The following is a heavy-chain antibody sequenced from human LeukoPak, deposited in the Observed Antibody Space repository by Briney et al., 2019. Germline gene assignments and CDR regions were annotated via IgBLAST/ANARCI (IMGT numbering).Heavy chain of an antibody. V-gene: IGHV1-69*04. CDR3: ARNFSSGWDHFDY. D-gene: IGHD6-19*01. CDR1: GYTSTSYG. J-gene: IGHJ4*02. Sequence: SVKVSCKDSGYTSTSYGISWVRQAPGQGLEWMGRIIPILGIANYAQKFQGRVTITADKSTSTAYMELSSLRSEDTAVYYCARNFSSGWDHFDYWGQGTLVTVSS. CDR2: IIPILGIA.